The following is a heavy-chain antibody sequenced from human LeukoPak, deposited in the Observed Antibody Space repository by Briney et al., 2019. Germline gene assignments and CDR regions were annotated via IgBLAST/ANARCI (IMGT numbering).Heavy chain of an antibody. V-gene: IGHV4-39*07. J-gene: IGHJ4*02. CDR1: GGSISSSSYY. CDR2: IYYSGST. Sequence: SETLSLTCTVSGGSISSSSYYWGWIRQPPGKGLEWIESIYYSGSTYYNPSLKSRVTISVDTSKNQFSLKLSSVTAADTAVYYCARLVPSLQAFDYWGQGTLVTVSS. CDR3: ARLVPSLQAFDY. D-gene: IGHD4-11*01.